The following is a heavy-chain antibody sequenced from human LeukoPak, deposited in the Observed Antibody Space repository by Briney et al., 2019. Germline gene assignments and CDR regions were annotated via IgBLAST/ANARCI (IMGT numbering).Heavy chain of an antibody. D-gene: IGHD3-10*01. CDR2: INPNSGGT. V-gene: IGHV1-2*02. Sequence: GASVKVSCKASGYTFTGYYIHWVRQAPGQGLEWMGWINPNSGGTNYAQKSQGRVTMTRDTSISTAYMELSRLRSDDTAVYYCVREYGSITMVIWGQGTMVTVSS. CDR1: GYTFTGYY. J-gene: IGHJ3*02. CDR3: VREYGSITMVI.